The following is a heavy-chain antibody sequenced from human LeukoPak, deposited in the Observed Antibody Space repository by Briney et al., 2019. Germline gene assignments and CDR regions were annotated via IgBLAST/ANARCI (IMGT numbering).Heavy chain of an antibody. Sequence: ASVKVSCKASGYTFTSYDINWVRRATGQGLEWMGWMNPNSGKTGYAQKFQGRVTMTRNTSISTAYMELSSLRSEDTAVYYCAREVAGHDYEYNYGMDVWGQGTTVTVSS. CDR3: AREVAGHDYEYNYGMDV. V-gene: IGHV1-8*01. J-gene: IGHJ6*02. D-gene: IGHD4-17*01. CDR2: MNPNSGKT. CDR1: GYTFTSYD.